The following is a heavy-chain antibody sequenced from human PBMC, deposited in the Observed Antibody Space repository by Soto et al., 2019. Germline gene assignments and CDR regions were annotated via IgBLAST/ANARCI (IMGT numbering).Heavy chain of an antibody. CDR2: IYYSGST. CDR1: GGSISSGDYY. V-gene: IGHV4-31*03. Sequence: QVQLQESGPGLMKPSQTLSLTCTVSGGSISSGDYYWSWIRQHPGKGLEWIGYIYYSGSTYYNPSLKSRVTISVDTSKNQCSLKLSSVTAADTAVYYCARWWSGSRQGFDPWGQGTLVTVSS. J-gene: IGHJ5*02. CDR3: ARWWSGSRQGFDP. D-gene: IGHD3-3*01.